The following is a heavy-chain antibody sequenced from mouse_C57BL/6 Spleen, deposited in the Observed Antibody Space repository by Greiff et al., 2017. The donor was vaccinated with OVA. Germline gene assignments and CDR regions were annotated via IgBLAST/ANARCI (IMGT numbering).Heavy chain of an antibody. CDR3: ESSNYFGSSYGYFDF. J-gene: IGHJ1*03. CDR1: GYTFASYW. CDR2: IDPSYSYT. D-gene: IGHD1-1*01. V-gene: IGHV1-69*01. Sequence: QVLLQQPGAELVMPGASVKLSCKASGYTFASYWMHWVKQRPGQGLEWIGEIDPSYSYTNYNKKFKGKSTLTVDRSSSPASMQLSGLTSNVSAVYYCESSNYFGSSYGYFDFWGTGTTVTVSS.